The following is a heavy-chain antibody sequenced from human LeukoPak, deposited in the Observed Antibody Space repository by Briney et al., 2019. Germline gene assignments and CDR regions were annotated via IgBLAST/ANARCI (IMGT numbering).Heavy chain of an antibody. CDR3: ARVLAAKSGSRGAFDI. V-gene: IGHV3-21*01. CDR2: ISSSSSYI. Sequence: PGGSLRLSCAASGFTFSSYSMNWVRQAPGKGLEWVSSISSSSSYIYYADSVKGRFTISRDNAKNSLYLQMNSLRAEDTAVYYCARVLAAKSGSRGAFDIWGQGTMVTVSS. J-gene: IGHJ3*02. D-gene: IGHD1-26*01. CDR1: GFTFSSYS.